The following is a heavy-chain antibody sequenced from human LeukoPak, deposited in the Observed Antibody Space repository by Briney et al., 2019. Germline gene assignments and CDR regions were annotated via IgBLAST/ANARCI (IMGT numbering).Heavy chain of an antibody. CDR2: INPNSGGT. Sequence: ASVKVSCKASGCTFICYFMHWVRQAPGQGLEWMGRINPNSGGTNYAQRFQGRVTMTRDTSITTAYMELSRLRSDDTAIYYCARGGYSDSRGSSDAFDIWGQGTMVTVSS. D-gene: IGHD3-22*01. J-gene: IGHJ3*02. CDR3: ARGGYSDSRGSSDAFDI. V-gene: IGHV1-2*06. CDR1: GCTFICYF.